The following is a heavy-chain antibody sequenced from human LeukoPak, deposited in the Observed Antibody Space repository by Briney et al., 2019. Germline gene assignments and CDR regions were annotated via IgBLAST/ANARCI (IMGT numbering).Heavy chain of an antibody. D-gene: IGHD2-21*02. V-gene: IGHV3-21*01. J-gene: IGHJ4*02. CDR1: GFTFSSYN. Sequence: GGSLRLSCAASGFTFSSYNMNWVRQAPGKGLEWVSSISSSSSYLYYADSLKGRFTISRDNAKNSLYLQMNSLRAEDTAVYYCARGVVTATTDYFDYWGQGTLVTVSS. CDR3: ARGVVTATTDYFDY. CDR2: ISSSSSYL.